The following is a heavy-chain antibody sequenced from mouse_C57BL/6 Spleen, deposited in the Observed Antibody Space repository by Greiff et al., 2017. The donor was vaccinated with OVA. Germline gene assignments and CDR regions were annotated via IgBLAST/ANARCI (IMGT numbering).Heavy chain of an antibody. CDR2: IDPSDSYT. CDR3: ARSPYYYGSSYYLDY. J-gene: IGHJ2*01. D-gene: IGHD1-1*01. CDR1: GYTFTSYW. V-gene: IGHV1-69*01. Sequence: QVQLQQPGAELVMPGASVKLSCKASGYTFTSYWMHWVKQRPGQGLEWIGEIDPSDSYTNYNQQFKGKSTLTVDKSSSTAYMQLTSLTSEDSAVYYCARSPYYYGSSYYLDYWGQGTTLTVSS.